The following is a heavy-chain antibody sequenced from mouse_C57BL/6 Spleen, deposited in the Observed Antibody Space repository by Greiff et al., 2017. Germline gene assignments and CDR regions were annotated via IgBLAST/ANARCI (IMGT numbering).Heavy chain of an antibody. CDR2: IYPGSGST. CDR1: GYTFTSYW. J-gene: IGHJ2*01. CDR3: ARSSTGRNY. V-gene: IGHV1-55*01. Sequence: QVQLQQPGAELVKPGASVKMSCKASGYTFTSYWITWVKQRPGQGLEWIGDIYPGSGSTNYNEKSKSKATLTADTSSSTAYMQLSSLTSEDSAVYYCARSSTGRNYWGQGTTLTVSS.